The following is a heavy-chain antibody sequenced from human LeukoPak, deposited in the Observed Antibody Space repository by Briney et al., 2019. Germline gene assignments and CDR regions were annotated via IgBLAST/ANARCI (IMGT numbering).Heavy chain of an antibody. D-gene: IGHD2-15*01. CDR3: ARDQTCGGSCYPT. CDR1: GGTFSSYA. J-gene: IGHJ5*02. Sequence: GASVKVSCKASGGTFSSYAISWVRQAPGRGLEWMGGIIPIFGTANYAQKFQGRVTITADESTSTAYMELSSLRSEDTAVYYCARDQTCGGSCYPTWGQGTLVTVSS. CDR2: IIPIFGTA. V-gene: IGHV1-69*13.